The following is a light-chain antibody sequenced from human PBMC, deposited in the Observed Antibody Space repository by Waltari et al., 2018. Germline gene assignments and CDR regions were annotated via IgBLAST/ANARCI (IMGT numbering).Light chain of an antibody. CDR3: CSYAGSSTLV. CDR1: SSDVGAYNY. Sequence: QSALTQPRSVSGSPGQSVTISCTGTSSDVGAYNYVSWYQQHPASAPKLMIYDVSERPSGVSARFSGSKSGNTATLTISGLQADDGADYYCCSYAGSSTLVFGGGTTLTVV. CDR2: DVS. J-gene: IGLJ3*02. V-gene: IGLV2-11*01.